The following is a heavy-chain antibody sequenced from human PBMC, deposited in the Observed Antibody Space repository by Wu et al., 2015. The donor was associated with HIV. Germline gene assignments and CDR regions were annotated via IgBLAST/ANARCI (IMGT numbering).Heavy chain of an antibody. Sequence: QVQLVQSGAEVKKAGASVRLSCETSGYTFGSYDVNWVRQATGHGLEWMAWINPSGGATIYAETFEGRVTITTDTSMKTVYMELESLTSGDTAMYFCARDATPITTEFDYWGQGTLITVSS. CDR2: INPSGGAT. D-gene: IGHD4-11*01. CDR3: ARDATPITTEFDY. V-gene: IGHV1-2*02. J-gene: IGHJ4*02. CDR1: GYTFGSYD.